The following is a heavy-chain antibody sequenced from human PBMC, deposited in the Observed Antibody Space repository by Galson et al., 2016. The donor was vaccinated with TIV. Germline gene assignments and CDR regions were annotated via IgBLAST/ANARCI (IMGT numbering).Heavy chain of an antibody. J-gene: IGHJ6*02. CDR2: IVPLFRTT. CDR1: GGSFSTHT. V-gene: IGHV1-69*13. D-gene: IGHD5-18*01. Sequence: SVKVSCKASGGSFSTHTFNWVRQAPGQGLEWMGGIVPLFRTTNYAQKFQGSVTFTADESSSTAYMEVSRLTSDDTAVYYCAKGRNTALDTYYYYYGMDVWGQGTTVTVSS. CDR3: AKGRNTALDTYYYYYGMDV.